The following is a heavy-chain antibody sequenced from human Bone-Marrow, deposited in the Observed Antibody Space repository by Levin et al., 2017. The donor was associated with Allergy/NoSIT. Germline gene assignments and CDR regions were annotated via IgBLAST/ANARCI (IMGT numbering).Heavy chain of an antibody. D-gene: IGHD2-2*01. CDR1: GFTFSSYA. J-gene: IGHJ6*02. Sequence: GGSLRLSCAASGFTFSSYAMHWVRQAPGKGLEWVSVISYDGSNKYYADSVKGRFTISRDNSKNTLYLQMNSLRAEDTAVYYCARCVYRSTSCYFHDGMDGWGQGTTVTVSS. V-gene: IGHV3-30-3*01. CDR2: ISYDGSNK. CDR3: ARCVYRSTSCYFHDGMDG.